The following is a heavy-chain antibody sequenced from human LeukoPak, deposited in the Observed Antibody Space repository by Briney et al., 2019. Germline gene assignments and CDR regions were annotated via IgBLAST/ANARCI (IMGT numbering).Heavy chain of an antibody. J-gene: IGHJ6*02. CDR1: GFTFSNSG. V-gene: IGHV3-7*03. CDR2: INHNGNVN. D-gene: IGHD3-16*01. Sequence: GGSLRLSCAASGFTFSNSGMHWVRQAPGKGLEWVASINHNGNVNYYVDSVKGRFTISRDNAKNSLYLQMSNLRAEDTAVYSCARGGGLDVWGQGATVTVSS. CDR3: ARGGGLDV.